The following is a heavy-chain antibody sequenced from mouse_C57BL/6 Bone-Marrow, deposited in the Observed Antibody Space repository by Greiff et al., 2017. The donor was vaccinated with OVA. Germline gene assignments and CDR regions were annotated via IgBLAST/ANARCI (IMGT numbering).Heavy chain of an antibody. CDR3: AREEYYYAMDY. V-gene: IGHV1-26*01. J-gene: IGHJ4*01. Sequence: VQLKQSGPELVKPGASVKISCKASGYTFTDYYMNWVKQSHGKSLEWIGDINPNNGGTSYNQKFKGKATLTVDKSSSTAYMELRSLTSEDSAVYYCAREEYYYAMDYWGQGTSVTVSS. CDR1: GYTFTDYY. CDR2: INPNNGGT.